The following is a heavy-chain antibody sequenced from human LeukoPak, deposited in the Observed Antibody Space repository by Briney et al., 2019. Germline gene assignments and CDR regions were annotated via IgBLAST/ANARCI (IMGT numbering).Heavy chain of an antibody. Sequence: GGSLRLSCAASGFNFGSYDLSWVRQAPGKGLECVAAISRGVGSTYYADSVKGRFTISRDNSKNTLYLQMNSLTAEDTAVYYCATDWAWGGFDYWGQGVLVTVSS. D-gene: IGHD3-16*01. CDR2: ISRGVGST. CDR1: GFNFGSYD. J-gene: IGHJ4*02. CDR3: ATDWAWGGFDY. V-gene: IGHV3-23*01.